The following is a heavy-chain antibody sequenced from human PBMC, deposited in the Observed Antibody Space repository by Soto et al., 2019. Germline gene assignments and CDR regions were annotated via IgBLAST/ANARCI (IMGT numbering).Heavy chain of an antibody. D-gene: IGHD1-1*01. CDR2: IDPDGTTT. J-gene: IGHJ1*01. V-gene: IGHV3-74*01. Sequence: GSLRLSCALSGFDSSYYWIQWFRQSPGKGLEWVSRIDPDGTTTNYADSVKGRFSVSRDNAKKTIYLQMNSLTADDTALYYCARGPRPSSAGTGAYWGQGTLVTV. CDR3: ARGPRPSSAGTGAY. CDR1: GFDSSYYW.